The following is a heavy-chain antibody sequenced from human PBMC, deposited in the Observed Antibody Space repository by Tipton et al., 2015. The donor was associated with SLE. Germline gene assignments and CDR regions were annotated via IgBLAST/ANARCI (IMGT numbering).Heavy chain of an antibody. J-gene: IGHJ4*02. D-gene: IGHD6-13*01. CDR1: GGSISSYY. CDR3: ARCIAAAGGYFDY. CDR2: IYYSGNT. Sequence: TLSLTCTVSGGSISSYYWSWIRQPPGKGLEWIGYIYYSGNTNYNPSLKSRVTISVDTSKNQFSLKLSSVTAADTAVYYCARCIAAAGGYFDYWGQGTLVTVSS. V-gene: IGHV4-59*01.